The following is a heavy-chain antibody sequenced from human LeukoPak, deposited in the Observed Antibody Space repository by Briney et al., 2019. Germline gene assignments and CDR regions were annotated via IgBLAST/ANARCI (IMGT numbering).Heavy chain of an antibody. V-gene: IGHV3-11*06. D-gene: IGHD3-9*01. CDR1: GFTFSDYY. Sequence: GGSLRLSCAASGFTFSDYYMSWIRQAPGKGLEWVSYISSSSSYTNYADSVKGRFTISRDNAKNSLYLQMNSLRAEDTAVYYCAREDYDILTGRGDYSDYWGQGTLVTVSS. CDR3: AREDYDILTGRGDYSDY. CDR2: ISSSSSYT. J-gene: IGHJ4*02.